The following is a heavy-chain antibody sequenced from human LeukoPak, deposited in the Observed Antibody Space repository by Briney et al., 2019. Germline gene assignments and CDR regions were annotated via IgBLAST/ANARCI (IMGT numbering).Heavy chain of an antibody. J-gene: IGHJ4*02. CDR3: TTFSMIVVVITT. V-gene: IGHV3-15*01. CDR1: GFTFNSYS. D-gene: IGHD3-22*01. Sequence: PGGSLRLSCAASGFTFNSYSMNWVRQAPGKGLEWVGRIKSKTDGGTTDYAAPVKGRFTISRDDSKNTLYLQMNSLKTEDTAVYYCTTFSMIVVVITTWGQGTLVTVSS. CDR2: IKSKTDGGTT.